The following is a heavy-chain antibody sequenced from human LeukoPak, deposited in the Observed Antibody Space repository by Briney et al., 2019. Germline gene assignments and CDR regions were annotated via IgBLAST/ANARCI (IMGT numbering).Heavy chain of an antibody. D-gene: IGHD3-10*01. CDR3: ARTTLLLWFGETNPYFFDY. CDR2: INHSGST. Sequence: SETLSLTCAVYGGSFRGYYWIWIRQPPGKGLEWIGEINHSGSTNYNPSLKSRVTISVDTSKNQFSLKLSSVTAADTAVYYCARTTLLLWFGETNPYFFDYRGQGTLVTVSS. V-gene: IGHV4-34*01. J-gene: IGHJ4*02. CDR1: GGSFRGYY.